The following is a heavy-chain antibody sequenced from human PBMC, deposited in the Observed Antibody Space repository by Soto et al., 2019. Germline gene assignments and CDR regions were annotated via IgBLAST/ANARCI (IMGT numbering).Heavy chain of an antibody. J-gene: IGHJ4*02. CDR1: GGSISSYY. V-gene: IGHV4-59*01. CDR2: IYYSGST. CDR3: ARGVGDYVWGSYRLNSPTFDY. D-gene: IGHD3-16*02. Sequence: SETLSLTCTVSGGSISSYYWSWIRQPPGKGLEWIGYIYYSGSTNYNPSLKSRVTISVDTSKNQFSLKLSSVTAADTAVYYCARGVGDYVWGSYRLNSPTFDYWGQGTLVTVSS.